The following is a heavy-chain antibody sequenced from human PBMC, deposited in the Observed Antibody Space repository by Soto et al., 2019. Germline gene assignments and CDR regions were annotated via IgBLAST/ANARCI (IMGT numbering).Heavy chain of an antibody. D-gene: IGHD3-10*01. CDR1: GFTFSSYA. Sequence: EVQLVESGGGLVQPGGSLRLSCAASGFTFSSYAMHWVRQAPGKGLEYVSAISSNGGSTYYSNSVKGRFTISRDNSKNKMYLQMGSLRAEDMAVSYCARVGGSGSYYYYYMDVWGKGTTVTVSS. V-gene: IGHV3-64*01. CDR3: ARVGGSGSYYYYYMDV. CDR2: ISSNGGST. J-gene: IGHJ6*03.